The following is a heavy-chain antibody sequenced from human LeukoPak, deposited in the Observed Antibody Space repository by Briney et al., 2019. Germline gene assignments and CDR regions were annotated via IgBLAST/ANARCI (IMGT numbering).Heavy chain of an antibody. CDR1: GFTFSRYW. CDR3: AREDSWSYAFDY. V-gene: IGHV3-7*01. Sequence: PGGSLRLSCAASGFTFSRYWMIWVRQAPGKGLEWVANIREDGSELHYVDSVKGRFTISRDNAKNSLYLQMNSLRAEDTAVYYCAREDSWSYAFDYWGQGTLVIVSS. D-gene: IGHD1-26*01. CDR2: IREDGSEL. J-gene: IGHJ4*02.